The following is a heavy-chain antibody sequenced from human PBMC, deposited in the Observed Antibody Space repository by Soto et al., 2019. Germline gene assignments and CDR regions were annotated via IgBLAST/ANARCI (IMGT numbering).Heavy chain of an antibody. J-gene: IGHJ6*02. CDR2: ISSNGGST. Sequence: GGSLRLSCSASGFTFSSYAMHWVRQAPGKGLEYVSAISSNGGSTYYADSVKGRFTISRDNSKNTLYLQMSSLRAEDTAVYYCVKDLGYSSSWYEYYYGMDVWGQGTTVTVSS. V-gene: IGHV3-64D*08. CDR3: VKDLGYSSSWYEYYYGMDV. D-gene: IGHD6-13*01. CDR1: GFTFSSYA.